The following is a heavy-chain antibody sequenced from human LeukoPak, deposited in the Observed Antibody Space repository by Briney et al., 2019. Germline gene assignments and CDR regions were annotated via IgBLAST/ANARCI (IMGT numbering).Heavy chain of an antibody. Sequence: SETLSLTCAVYGGSFSGYYWSWIRQPPGKGLEWIGEINHSGSTNYNPSLKSRVTISVDTSKNQFSLKLSSVTAADTAVYYCAGPAGPDAFDIWGQGTMVTVSS. CDR2: INHSGST. J-gene: IGHJ3*02. V-gene: IGHV4-34*01. CDR3: AGPAGPDAFDI. CDR1: GGSFSGYY.